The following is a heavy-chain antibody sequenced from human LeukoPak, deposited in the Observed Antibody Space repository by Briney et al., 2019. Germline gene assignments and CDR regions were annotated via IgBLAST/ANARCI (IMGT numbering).Heavy chain of an antibody. V-gene: IGHV3-66*01. CDR1: EFSVGSNY. CDR2: IYSGGST. Sequence: GGSLRLSCAASEFSVGSNYMTWVRQAPGKGLEWVSLIYSGGSTYYADSVKGRFTISRDNSKNSLYLQMNSLRAEDTATYYCAKVTWESRPPDCNSWGPGTLVTVSS. J-gene: IGHJ4*02. D-gene: IGHD6-6*01. CDR3: AKVTWESRPPDCNS.